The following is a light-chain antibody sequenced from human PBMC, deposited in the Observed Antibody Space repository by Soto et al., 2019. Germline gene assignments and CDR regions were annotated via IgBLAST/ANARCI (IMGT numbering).Light chain of an antibody. Sequence: EIVLTQSPGTLSLSPGERATLSCRASQSFSSSYLAWYQQKPGQAPRLLIYDASSRATGIPDRFSGSGSGTDFTRTISRLEPEDFGVYYCQQYGYSVGLAFGGGTKVEIK. CDR3: QQYGYSVGLA. V-gene: IGKV3-20*01. J-gene: IGKJ4*01. CDR2: DAS. CDR1: QSFSSSY.